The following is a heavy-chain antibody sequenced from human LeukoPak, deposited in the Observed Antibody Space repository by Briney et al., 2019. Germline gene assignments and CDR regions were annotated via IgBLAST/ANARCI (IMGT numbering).Heavy chain of an antibody. CDR3: ARDAGRTVTQLPKTPFDY. Sequence: KTGGSLRLSCAASGFTFSSYSMNWLRQAPGKGLEWVSSISSSSSYIYYADSVKGRFTISRDNAKNSLYLQMNSLRAEDTAAYYCARDAGRTVTQLPKTPFDYWGQGTLVTVSS. CDR1: GFTFSSYS. D-gene: IGHD4-11*01. V-gene: IGHV3-21*01. J-gene: IGHJ4*02. CDR2: ISSSSSYI.